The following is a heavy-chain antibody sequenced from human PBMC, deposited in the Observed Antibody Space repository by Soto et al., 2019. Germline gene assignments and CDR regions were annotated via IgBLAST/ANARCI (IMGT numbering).Heavy chain of an antibody. CDR1: GYTFTSYG. J-gene: IGHJ6*03. Sequence: GASVKVSCKASGYTFTSYGISWVRQAPGQGLEWMGWISAYNGNTNYAQKLQGRVTMTTDTSTSTAYMELRSLRSDDTAVYYCARDPPPLRFLEWLPPTGMDVWGKGTTVTVSS. D-gene: IGHD3-3*01. V-gene: IGHV1-18*01. CDR2: ISAYNGNT. CDR3: ARDPPPLRFLEWLPPTGMDV.